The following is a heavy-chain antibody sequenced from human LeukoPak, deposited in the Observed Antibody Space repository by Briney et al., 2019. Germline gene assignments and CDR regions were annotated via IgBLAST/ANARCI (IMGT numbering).Heavy chain of an antibody. CDR2: INRSGDST. CDR3: AKTSYDILTGYCTFDY. V-gene: IGHV3-23*05. D-gene: IGHD3-9*01. J-gene: IGHJ4*02. Sequence: GGSLRLSCAASGFTFYSYGMNWVRQAPGKGLEWVSGINRSGDSTSYADSVKGRFTISRDNSKNTLYLQMNSLRAEDTAVYYCAKTSYDILTGYCTFDYWGQGTLVTVSS. CDR1: GFTFYSYG.